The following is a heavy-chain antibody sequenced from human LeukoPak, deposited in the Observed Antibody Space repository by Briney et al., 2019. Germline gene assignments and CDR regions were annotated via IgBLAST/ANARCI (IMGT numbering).Heavy chain of an antibody. CDR2: MNPNSGNT. J-gene: IGHJ4*02. D-gene: IGHD3-9*01. CDR1: GYTFTSYD. Sequence: ASVKVSCKASGYTFTSYDINWVRQATGQGLEWMGWMNPNSGNTGYAQKFQGRVIMTRNTSISTAYMELSSLRSEDTAVYYCARGRDILTGYFDYWGQGTLVTVSS. CDR3: ARGRDILTGYFDY. V-gene: IGHV1-8*01.